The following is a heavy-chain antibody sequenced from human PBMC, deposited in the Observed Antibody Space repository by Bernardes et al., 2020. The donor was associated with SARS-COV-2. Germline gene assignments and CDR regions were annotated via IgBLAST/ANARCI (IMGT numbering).Heavy chain of an antibody. Sequence: SETLSLTCAVSGYSISSGYYWGWIRQPPAKGLEWIGSFYHSGSTYYNPSLKSRVTISVDTSKNQFSLKLSSVTAGDTAVYYCARDPGFDFWSGYYGVSQYYCYGMDVWGQVTTVTVSS. CDR3: ARDPGFDFWSGYYGVSQYYCYGMDV. D-gene: IGHD3-3*01. J-gene: IGHJ6*02. CDR1: GYSISSGYY. CDR2: FYHSGST. V-gene: IGHV4-38-2*02.